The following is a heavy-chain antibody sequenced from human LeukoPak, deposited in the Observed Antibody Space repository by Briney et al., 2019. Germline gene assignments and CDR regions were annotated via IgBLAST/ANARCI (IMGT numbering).Heavy chain of an antibody. D-gene: IGHD6-13*01. CDR3: ARDHSSSCQLLDY. Sequence: ASVKVSCKASGYTFTSYDINWVRQATGQGLEWMGWMNPNSGNTGYAQKFQGRVTMTRNTSISTAYMELSSLRSDDTAVYYCARDHSSSCQLLDYWGQGTLVTISS. J-gene: IGHJ4*02. CDR2: MNPNSGNT. CDR1: GYTFTSYD. V-gene: IGHV1-8*01.